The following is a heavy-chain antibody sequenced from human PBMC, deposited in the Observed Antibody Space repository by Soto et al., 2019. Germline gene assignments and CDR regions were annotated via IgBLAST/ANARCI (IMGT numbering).Heavy chain of an antibody. J-gene: IGHJ4*02. CDR3: ATSPLDGYNFSFDY. D-gene: IGHD5-12*01. Sequence: QVQLLQSGAEVKKPGASVKVSCKASGYTFTSYGISWVRQAPAQGLEWMGWISAYNGNTNYAQKLQGRVTMTTDTSTSTADMELRSLRSADTAVYYCATSPLDGYNFSFDYWGQGTLVTVSS. CDR2: ISAYNGNT. CDR1: GYTFTSYG. V-gene: IGHV1-18*04.